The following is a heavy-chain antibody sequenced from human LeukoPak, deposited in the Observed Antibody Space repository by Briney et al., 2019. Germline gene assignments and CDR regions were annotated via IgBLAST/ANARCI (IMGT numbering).Heavy chain of an antibody. J-gene: IGHJ5*02. CDR2: IHHSGGP. CDR1: GGAINSGVYY. CDR3: ARESSSWYRHWFDP. Sequence: SETLSLTCTVSGGAINSGVYYWSWIRQYPGKGLEWIGNIHHSGGPYYNPSLKSRLIISVDTSKNQFSLKLSSVTAADTAVYYCARESSSWYRHWFDPWGQGTLVTVSS. V-gene: IGHV4-31*03. D-gene: IGHD6-13*01.